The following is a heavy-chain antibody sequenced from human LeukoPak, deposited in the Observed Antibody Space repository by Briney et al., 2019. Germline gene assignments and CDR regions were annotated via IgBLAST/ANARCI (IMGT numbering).Heavy chain of an antibody. Sequence: GGSLRLSCAASGFTFSNYAMTWVRRAPGKGLEWVSGINGNGGRTYYADSVKGRFTISRDNSKSTLYLQMNSLRAEDTAVYYCAKYMYGNYYYGMDVWGQGTTVTVSS. V-gene: IGHV3-23*01. J-gene: IGHJ6*02. CDR2: INGNGGRT. CDR3: AKYMYGNYYYGMDV. CDR1: GFTFSNYA. D-gene: IGHD2-8*01.